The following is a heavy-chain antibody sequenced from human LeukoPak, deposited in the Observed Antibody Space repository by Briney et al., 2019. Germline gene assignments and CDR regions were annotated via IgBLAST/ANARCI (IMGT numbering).Heavy chain of an antibody. CDR2: INHSGST. CDR3: ARVANFWSGYYPKWGNWFDP. V-gene: IGHV4-34*01. D-gene: IGHD3-3*01. Sequence: SETLSLTCAVYGGSFSGYYWSWIRQPPGKGLEWVGEINHSGSTNYNPSLKSRVTISVDTSKNQFSLKLSSVTAADTAVYYCARVANFWSGYYPKWGNWFDPWGQGTLVTVSS. J-gene: IGHJ5*02. CDR1: GGSFSGYY.